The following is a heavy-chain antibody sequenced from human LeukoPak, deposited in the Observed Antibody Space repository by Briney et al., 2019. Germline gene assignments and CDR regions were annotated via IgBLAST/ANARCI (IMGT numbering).Heavy chain of an antibody. CDR1: GFTFSSYG. J-gene: IGHJ4*02. CDR2: ISYDGSNK. D-gene: IGHD6-19*01. CDR3: AKDRYSSGWYSDY. V-gene: IGHV3-30*18. Sequence: GGSLRLSCAASGFTFSSYGMHWVRQAPGKGLEWVAVISYDGSNKYYADSVKGRFTISRDNSKNTLYLQMNSLRAEDAAAYYCAKDRYSSGWYSDYWGQGTLVTVSS.